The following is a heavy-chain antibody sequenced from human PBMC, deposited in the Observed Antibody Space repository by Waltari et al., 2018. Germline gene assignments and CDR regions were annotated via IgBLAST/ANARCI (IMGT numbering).Heavy chain of an antibody. D-gene: IGHD4-17*01. CDR3: ARHNTADYWYFDL. Sequence: QVQLQESGPGLVKPSETLSLTCAVSGYSISSGYYWGWNRQPPGKGLEWIGSIYHSGSTYYNPSLKSRVTISVDTSKNQFSLKLSSVTAADTAVYYCARHNTADYWYFDLWGRGTLVTVSS. CDR2: IYHSGST. J-gene: IGHJ2*01. CDR1: GYSISSGYY. V-gene: IGHV4-38-2*01.